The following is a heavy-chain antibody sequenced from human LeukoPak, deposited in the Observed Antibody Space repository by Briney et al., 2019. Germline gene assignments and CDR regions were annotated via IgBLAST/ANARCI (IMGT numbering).Heavy chain of an antibody. CDR2: IYYSGST. CDR1: GASIDRYY. J-gene: IGHJ4*02. V-gene: IGHV4-59*01. CDR3: ARVTGYMVEDYYDS. D-gene: IGHD6-13*01. Sequence: NTSETLSLTCTISGASIDRYYWSWIRQPPGKGLEWIGYIYYSGSTNYNPSPKSRVTISVDTSKNQFSLRLRSVTAADTAVYYCARVTGYMVEDYYDSWGQATLVSVSS.